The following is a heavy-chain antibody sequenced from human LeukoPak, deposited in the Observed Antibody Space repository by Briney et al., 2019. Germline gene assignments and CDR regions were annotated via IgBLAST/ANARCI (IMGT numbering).Heavy chain of an antibody. CDR3: AKGGNSAPLDY. CDR2: ISSSGGDT. CDR1: GLILIDSA. V-gene: IGHV3-23*01. D-gene: IGHD1-7*01. J-gene: IGHJ4*02. Sequence: GGSLRLSCTASGLILIDSAMTWVRQAPGKGLEWVSAISSSGGDTIYTGSVKGRFTISRDNSKNTLYLQMNSLRAEDTAIYYCAKGGNSAPLDYWGQGTLVTVSS.